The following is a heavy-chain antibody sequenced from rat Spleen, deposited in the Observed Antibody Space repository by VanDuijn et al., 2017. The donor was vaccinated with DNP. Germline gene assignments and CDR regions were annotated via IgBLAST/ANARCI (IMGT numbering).Heavy chain of an antibody. Sequence: EVQLVESGGGLVQPGRSLKLSCAASGFTFSDYNMAWVRQAPKKGLEWVAAVSSDGSSTYYRDSVKGRFTISRDDAKSTLYLQMNSLKSEDTATYYCARHDNFDWFAYWGQGTLVTVSS. CDR2: VSSDGSST. D-gene: IGHD1-10*01. V-gene: IGHV5-7*01. CDR1: GFTFSDYN. CDR3: ARHDNFDWFAY. J-gene: IGHJ3*01.